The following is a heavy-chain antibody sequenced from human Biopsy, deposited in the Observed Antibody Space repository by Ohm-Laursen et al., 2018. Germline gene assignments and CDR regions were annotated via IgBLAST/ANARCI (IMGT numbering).Heavy chain of an antibody. Sequence: SLRLSCSASGFTFSGYGMHWVRQAPGKGLEWVAVIWYDGTDKFYADSVKGRFTISRDNAKNTLYLQMNSLGVKDSAVYYCARDIYYITNWRAFDMWGQGTMVTVAS. CDR1: GFTFSGYG. CDR3: ARDIYYITNWRAFDM. V-gene: IGHV3-33*01. CDR2: IWYDGTDK. J-gene: IGHJ3*02. D-gene: IGHD1-1*01.